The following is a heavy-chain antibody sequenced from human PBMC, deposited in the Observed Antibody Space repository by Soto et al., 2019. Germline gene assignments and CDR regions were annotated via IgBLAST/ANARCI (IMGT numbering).Heavy chain of an antibody. CDR2: IYYSGST. D-gene: IGHD3-3*01. CDR1: CGSISSYY. V-gene: IGHV4-59*01. CDR3: ARVGDFWSGHYYYYGMDV. J-gene: IGHJ6*02. Sequence: KASETLSLTCTVSCGSISSYYWSWIRQPPGKGLEWIGYIYYSGSTNYNPSLKSRVTISVDTSKNQFSLKLSSVTAADTAVYYCARVGDFWSGHYYYYGMDVWGQGTTVTVSS.